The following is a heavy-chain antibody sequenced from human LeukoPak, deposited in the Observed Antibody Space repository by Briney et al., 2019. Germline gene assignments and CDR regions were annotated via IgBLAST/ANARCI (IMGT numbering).Heavy chain of an antibody. V-gene: IGHV4-59*12. CDR3: ARVPDYGDDFDY. CDR2: IYYSGST. CDR1: GGSISSYY. D-gene: IGHD4-17*01. J-gene: IGHJ4*02. Sequence: SETLSLTCTVSGGSISSYYWSWIRQPPGKGLEWIGYIYYSGSTYYNPSLKSRVTISVDRSKNQFSLKLSSVTAADTAVYYCARVPDYGDDFDYWGQGTLVTVSS.